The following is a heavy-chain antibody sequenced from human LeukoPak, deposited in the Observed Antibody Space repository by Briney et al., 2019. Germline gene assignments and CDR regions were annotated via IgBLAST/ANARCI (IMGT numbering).Heavy chain of an antibody. J-gene: IGHJ3*02. CDR1: GFTFSSYG. CDR3: ARDLRGKGDAFDI. V-gene: IGHV3-33*01. CDR2: IWYDGSNK. Sequence: GRSLRLSCVASGFTFSSYGMYWVRQAPGKGLEWVAVIWYDGSNKYYADSVKGRFTISRDNAKNSLYLQMNSLRAEDTAVYYCARDLRGKGDAFDIWGQGTMVTVSS.